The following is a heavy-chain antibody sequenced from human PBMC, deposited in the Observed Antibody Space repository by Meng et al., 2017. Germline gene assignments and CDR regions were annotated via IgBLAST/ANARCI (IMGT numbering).Heavy chain of an antibody. D-gene: IGHD2-21*01. V-gene: IGHV1-46*01. CDR3: ASSSGWGDPVYDY. CDR1: GYTFTSYY. J-gene: IGHJ4*02. CDR2: INPSGGST. Sequence: QGRLGQYRAEVKKPGASVKVCCKATGYTFTSYYMHWVRQAPGQGLEWMGIINPSGGSTSYAQKFQGRVTMTRDTSTSTVYMELSSLRSEDTAVYYCASSSGWGDPVYDYWGQGTLVTVSS.